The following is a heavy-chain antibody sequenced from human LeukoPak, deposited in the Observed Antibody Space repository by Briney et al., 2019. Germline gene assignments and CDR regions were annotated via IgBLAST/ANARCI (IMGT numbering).Heavy chain of an antibody. V-gene: IGHV3-74*01. CDR2: INSDGSST. J-gene: IGHJ5*02. CDR1: GFTFSSYW. CDR3: ARDGGSYYGSGSYYNFDWFDP. Sequence: PGGSLRLSCAASGFTFSSYWMHWARQAPGKGLVWVSRINSDGSSTSYADSVKGRFTISRDNAKNTLYLQMNSLRAEDTAVYYCARDGGSYYGSGSYYNFDWFDPWGQGTLVTVSS. D-gene: IGHD3-10*01.